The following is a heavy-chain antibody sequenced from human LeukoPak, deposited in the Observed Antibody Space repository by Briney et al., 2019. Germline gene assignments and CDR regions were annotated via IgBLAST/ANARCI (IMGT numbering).Heavy chain of an antibody. CDR1: GGTFSSYA. D-gene: IGHD6-19*01. V-gene: IGHV1-69*13. CDR3: ARDVAVAGIRYFDY. CDR2: IIPIFGTA. Sequence: GASVKVSCKDSGGTFSSYAISWVRQAPGQGLEWMGGIIPIFGTANYAQKFQGRVTITADESTSTAYMELSSLRSEDTAVYYCARDVAVAGIRYFDYWGQGTLVTVSS. J-gene: IGHJ4*02.